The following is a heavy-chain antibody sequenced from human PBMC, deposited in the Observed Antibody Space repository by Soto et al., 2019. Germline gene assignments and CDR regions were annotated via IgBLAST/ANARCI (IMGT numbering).Heavy chain of an antibody. V-gene: IGHV3-11*05. CDR2: ISGSTDYL. Sequence: QVQLVESVGDLVTPGGSLRLSCAAYGFTFTDYYMIWLRQAPGQGLQRLSYISGSTDYLNYADSVKGRFTICRDNARNLLYRPRTSLRDVDTAVDYCARDLGLSSSNYFDFWGQRTLVNVS. J-gene: IGHJ4*02. CDR3: ARDLGLSSSNYFDF. D-gene: IGHD3-10*01. CDR1: GFTFTDYY.